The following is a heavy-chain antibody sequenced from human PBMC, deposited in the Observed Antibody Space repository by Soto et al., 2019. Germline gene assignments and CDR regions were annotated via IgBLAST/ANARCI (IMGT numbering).Heavy chain of an antibody. CDR2: IKQDGSEK. CDR1: GFTFSNFW. J-gene: IGHJ4*02. Sequence: PGGSLRLSCEASGFTFSNFWMSWVRQAPGKGLEWVANIKQDGSEKNYLDSVKCRFIISRDNAKNSLSLQMNGLRAEDTAVYYCATNTVTKVDDFWGQGTLVTVSS. V-gene: IGHV3-7*03. D-gene: IGHD4-17*01. CDR3: ATNTVTKVDDF.